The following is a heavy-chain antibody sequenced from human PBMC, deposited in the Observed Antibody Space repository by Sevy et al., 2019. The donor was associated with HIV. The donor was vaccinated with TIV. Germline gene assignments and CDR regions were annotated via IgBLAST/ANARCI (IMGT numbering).Heavy chain of an antibody. CDR2: IKQDGSEK. D-gene: IGHD1-20*01. CDR1: GFILSSFF. CDR3: ARDLTAPYYYYGMDV. V-gene: IGHV3-7*01. Sequence: GGSLRLSCAASGFILSSFFMSWVRQAPGKGLEWVANIKQDGSEKCYVDSVKGRFTISRDNARNSVYLQMNSLRAEDTGVYYCARDLTAPYYYYGMDVWGQGSMVTVSS. J-gene: IGHJ6*02.